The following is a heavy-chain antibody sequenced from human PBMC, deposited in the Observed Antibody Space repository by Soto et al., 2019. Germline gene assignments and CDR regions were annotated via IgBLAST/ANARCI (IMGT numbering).Heavy chain of an antibody. CDR3: ARAAGWFDP. V-gene: IGHV3-11*01. CDR1: GFSFSDYY. J-gene: IGHJ5*02. Sequence: PGGSLRLSCAASGFSFSDYYMTWIRQTPGKGLEWVSYITNSGGKKDYADSVKGRFTISRDNAKSFLYLQMNSLRAEDTSVYYCARAAGWFDPWAQRTLVTVSS. CDR2: ITNSGGKK.